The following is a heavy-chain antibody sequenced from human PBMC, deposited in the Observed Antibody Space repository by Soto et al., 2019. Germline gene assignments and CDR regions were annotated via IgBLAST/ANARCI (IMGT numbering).Heavy chain of an antibody. CDR3: ARGQHSIAARPDPYYFDY. Sequence: ASVKGSCMASGYTLTSYDINWVRQATGQGLEWMGWMNPNSGNTGYAQKFQGRVTMTRNTSISTAYMELSSLRSEDTAVYYCARGQHSIAARPDPYYFDYWGQGTLVTVSS. V-gene: IGHV1-8*01. CDR1: GYTLTSYD. CDR2: MNPNSGNT. D-gene: IGHD6-6*01. J-gene: IGHJ4*02.